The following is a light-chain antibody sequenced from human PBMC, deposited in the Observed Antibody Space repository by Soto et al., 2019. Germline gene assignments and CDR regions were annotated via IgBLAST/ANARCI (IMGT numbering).Light chain of an antibody. Sequence: DVQMTQSPSSLSAAVGDRVTITCRASRSINTYLNWYQQRPGKAPKLLIYAAFTLQSGVPSRFSGSGSGTDFTLTITSLQPEDSATYYCQQSNNSPLTFGGGTKVEI. V-gene: IGKV1-39*01. CDR3: QQSNNSPLT. CDR1: RSINTY. J-gene: IGKJ4*01. CDR2: AAF.